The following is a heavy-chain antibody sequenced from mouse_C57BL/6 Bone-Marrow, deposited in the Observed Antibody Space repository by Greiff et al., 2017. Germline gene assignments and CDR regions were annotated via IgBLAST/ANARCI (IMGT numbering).Heavy chain of an antibody. Sequence: EVQLQQSGPELVKPGASVKISCKASGYSFTGYYMNWVKQSPEQSLEWIGEINPSTGGTTYNQKFKAKATLTVDKSSSTAYMQLKSLTSEDSAVYYCAREGSSLDYWGQGTTLTVSS. CDR2: INPSTGGT. V-gene: IGHV1-42*01. CDR3: AREGSSLDY. J-gene: IGHJ2*01. CDR1: GYSFTGYY. D-gene: IGHD1-1*01.